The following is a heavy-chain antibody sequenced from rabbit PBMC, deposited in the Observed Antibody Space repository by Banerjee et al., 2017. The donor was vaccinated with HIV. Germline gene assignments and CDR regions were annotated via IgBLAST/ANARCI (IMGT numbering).Heavy chain of an antibody. J-gene: IGHJ4*01. V-gene: IGHV1S45*01. D-gene: IGHD6-1*01. CDR2: IYAGSSGNT. CDR3: ATMDTHGYGGYAYAYFNL. CDR1: GFSFSSSYW. Sequence: QQHLEESGGGLVKAGGTLTLTCKASGFSFSSSYWICWVRQAPGKGLEWIACIYAGSSGNTYYASWAKGRFTISKTSSTTVTLQMTSLTPADTATYFCATMDTHGYGGYAYAYFNLWGPGTLVTVS.